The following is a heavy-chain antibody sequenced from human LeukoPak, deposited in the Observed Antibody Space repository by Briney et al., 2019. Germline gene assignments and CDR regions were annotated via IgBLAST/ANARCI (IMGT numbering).Heavy chain of an antibody. Sequence: TGGSLRLSCGASGFTVSNNYMSWVRQAPGKGLEWVSVIYSGGSTYYADSVKGRFTISRDNSKNTLYLQMNSLRAEDSAVYYCARDRYSYGYALDCWGQGTLVTVSS. D-gene: IGHD5-18*01. CDR2: IYSGGST. CDR1: GFTVSNNY. J-gene: IGHJ4*02. CDR3: ARDRYSYGYALDC. V-gene: IGHV3-66*02.